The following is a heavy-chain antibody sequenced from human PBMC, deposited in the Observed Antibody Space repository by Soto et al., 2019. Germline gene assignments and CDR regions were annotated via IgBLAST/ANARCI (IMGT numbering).Heavy chain of an antibody. CDR1: GGSISSGGYY. CDR3: ARFYMVRGVMGAFYI. D-gene: IGHD3-10*01. V-gene: IGHV4-31*03. Sequence: PSETLSRTCTVSGGSISSGGYYWSWILQHPGKGLEWIGYIYYIGSTYYNPSLKSRVSISVDTSKNQFSLKLSSVTAADTAVYYCARFYMVRGVMGAFYIWGQGTMVTVSS. J-gene: IGHJ3*02. CDR2: IYYIGST.